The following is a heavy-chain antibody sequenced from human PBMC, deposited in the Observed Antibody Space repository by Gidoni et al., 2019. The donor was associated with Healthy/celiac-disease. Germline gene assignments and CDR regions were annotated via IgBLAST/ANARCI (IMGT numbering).Heavy chain of an antibody. CDR1: GGSISSGSYY. CDR2: IYTSGST. Sequence: QVQLQESGPGLVKPSQTLSLTCTVSGGSISSGSYYWSWIRQPAGKGLEWIGRIYTSGSTNYNPSLKSRVTISVDTSKNQFSLKLSSVTAADTAVYYCASGVTAIPLDYWGQGTLVTVSS. D-gene: IGHD2-21*02. CDR3: ASGVTAIPLDY. V-gene: IGHV4-61*02. J-gene: IGHJ4*02.